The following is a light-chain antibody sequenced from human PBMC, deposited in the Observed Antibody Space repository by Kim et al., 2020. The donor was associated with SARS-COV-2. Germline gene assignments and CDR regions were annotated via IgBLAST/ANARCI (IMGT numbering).Light chain of an antibody. CDR3: QQYADSPPT. CDR2: GVS. CDR1: QGIARIH. Sequence: FPGEGPPLPRGTSQGIARIHLAWYQTKPGKAPRLILYGVSTRATGIPDRFSGSGSETDFTLTISRLEPEDFAVYYCQQYADSPPTFGQGTKVDIK. J-gene: IGKJ1*01. V-gene: IGKV3-20*01.